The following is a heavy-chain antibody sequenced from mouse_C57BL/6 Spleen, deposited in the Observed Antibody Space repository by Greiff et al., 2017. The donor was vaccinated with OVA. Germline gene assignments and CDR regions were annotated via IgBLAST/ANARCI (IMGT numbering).Heavy chain of an antibody. CDR3: ARFNGDDGKGYAMDY. CDR1: GYTFTDYN. J-gene: IGHJ4*01. CDR2: INPNNGGP. D-gene: IGHD2-2*01. V-gene: IGHV1-18*01. Sequence: VQLQQSGPELVKPGASVKIPCKASGYTFTDYNMDWVKQSHGKSLEWIGVINPNNGGPIYNQKFKGKATLTVDKSSSTAYMELRSLTSEDTAVYYCARFNGDDGKGYAMDYWGQGTSVTVSS.